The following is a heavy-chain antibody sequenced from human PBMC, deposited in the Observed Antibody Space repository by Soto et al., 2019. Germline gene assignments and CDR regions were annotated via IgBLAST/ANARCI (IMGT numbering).Heavy chain of an antibody. D-gene: IGHD6-13*01. J-gene: IGHJ4*02. Sequence: PGGSLRLSCAASGFTFSSYGMHWVRQAPGKGLEWVAVISYDGSNKYYADSVKGRFTISRDNSKNTLYLQMNSLRAEDTAVYYCASTEGIAAAGTSFDYWGQGTLVTVSS. CDR1: GFTFSSYG. CDR2: ISYDGSNK. CDR3: ASTEGIAAAGTSFDY. V-gene: IGHV3-30*03.